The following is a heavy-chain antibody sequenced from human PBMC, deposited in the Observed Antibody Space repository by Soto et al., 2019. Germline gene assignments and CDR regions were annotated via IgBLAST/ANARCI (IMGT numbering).Heavy chain of an antibody. CDR2: IYYSGST. J-gene: IGHJ4*02. Sequence: SETLSLTCTVSGGSISSGGYYWSWIRQHPGKGLERIGYIYYSGSTYYNPSLKSRVTISVDTSKNQFSLKLSSVTAADTAVYYCARDYYDSSGYLDYWGQGTLVTVSS. V-gene: IGHV4-31*03. D-gene: IGHD3-22*01. CDR3: ARDYYDSSGYLDY. CDR1: GGSISSGGYY.